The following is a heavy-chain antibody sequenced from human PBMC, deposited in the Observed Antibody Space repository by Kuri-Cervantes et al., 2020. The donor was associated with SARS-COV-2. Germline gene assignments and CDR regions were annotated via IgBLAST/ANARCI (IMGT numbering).Heavy chain of an antibody. CDR2: INSDGSST. Sequence: GGSLRLSCAASGFTFSSYWMHWVRQAPGKGLVWVSRINSDGSSTSYADSVKGRFTISRDNAKNTLYLQMNSLRAEDTAVYYCARDYSSSLFFGRGSTTRRRFDPWGQGTLVTVSS. CDR3: ARDYSSSLFFGRGSTTRRRFDP. V-gene: IGHV3-74*01. CDR1: GFTFSSYW. D-gene: IGHD6-13*01. J-gene: IGHJ5*02.